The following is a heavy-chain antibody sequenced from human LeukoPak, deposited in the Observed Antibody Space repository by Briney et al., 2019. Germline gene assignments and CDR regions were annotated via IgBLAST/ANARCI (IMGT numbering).Heavy chain of an antibody. D-gene: IGHD3-10*01. J-gene: IGHJ4*02. CDR2: IHYSGST. CDR3: ARHFNSGTYPFDH. Sequence: SETLSLTCTVSGGSINNYYWSWIRQPPGKGLEWIGYIHYSGSTKYNPSLRSRVTISVDTSKNQFSLKLSSVTAADTAVYYCARHFNSGTYPFDHWGQGTLVTVSS. V-gene: IGHV4-59*08. CDR1: GGSINNYY.